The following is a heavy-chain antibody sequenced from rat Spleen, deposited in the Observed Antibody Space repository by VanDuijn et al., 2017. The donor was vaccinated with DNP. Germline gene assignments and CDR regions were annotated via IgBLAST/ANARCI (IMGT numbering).Heavy chain of an antibody. J-gene: IGHJ4*01. V-gene: IGHV3-1*01. D-gene: IGHD1-12*02. Sequence: EVQLQESGPGLVKPSQSLSLTCSVTGHSITSNYWGWIRKFPGNKMEWIGHISYSGSTSYNPYLKSRISITRDTSKNQFFLQLNSVTTEDTATYYCVRGGGYYYNYAMDAWGQGTSVTVSS. CDR2: ISYSGST. CDR3: VRGGGYYYNYAMDA. CDR1: GHSITSNY.